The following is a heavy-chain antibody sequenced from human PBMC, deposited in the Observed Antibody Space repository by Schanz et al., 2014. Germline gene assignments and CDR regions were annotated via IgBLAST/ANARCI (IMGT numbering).Heavy chain of an antibody. CDR2: LSGSGGSK. D-gene: IGHD2-15*01. CDR3: AKGMGYCSGGTCYDYYYYGLDV. Sequence: EVQLLDSGGGLVQPGGSLRLSCAAYGFTLSSYAMHWVRQAPGKGLEWVSALSGSGGSKYYADSVKGRFTISRDNSENTLYLQMNSLSADDTAVFYCAKGMGYCSGGTCYDYYYYGLDVWGQGTTVTVSS. J-gene: IGHJ6*02. V-gene: IGHV3-23*01. CDR1: GFTLSSYA.